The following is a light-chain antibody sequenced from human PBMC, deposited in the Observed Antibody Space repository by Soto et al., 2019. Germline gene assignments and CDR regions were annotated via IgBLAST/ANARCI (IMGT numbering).Light chain of an antibody. CDR3: AAWDDSLKEGV. Sequence: QPVLTQPPSASGTPGQRVTISCSGSSSNIGSNTVNWYQQLPGTAPKLLIYSNNQRPSGVPDRFSGSKSGTSASLAISGLQSEDEADYYCAAWDDSLKEGVFGGGTKLTVL. CDR2: SNN. CDR1: SSNIGSNT. V-gene: IGLV1-44*01. J-gene: IGLJ2*01.